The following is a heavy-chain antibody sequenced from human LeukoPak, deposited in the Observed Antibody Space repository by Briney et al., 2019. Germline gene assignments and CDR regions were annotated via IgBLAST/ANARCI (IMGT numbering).Heavy chain of an antibody. CDR1: GFTFSSYS. D-gene: IGHD3-22*01. CDR3: ARDRGIYYDSSGYYFA. Sequence: GGSLRLSCAASGFTFSSYSMNWVCQAPGKGLEWVSSISSSSSYIYYADSVKGRFTISRDNAKNSLYLQMNSLRAEDTAVYYCARDRGIYYDSSGYYFAWGQGTLVTVSS. J-gene: IGHJ5*02. CDR2: ISSSSSYI. V-gene: IGHV3-21*01.